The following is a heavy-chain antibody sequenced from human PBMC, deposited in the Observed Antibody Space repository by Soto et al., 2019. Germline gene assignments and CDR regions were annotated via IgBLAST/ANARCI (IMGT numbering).Heavy chain of an antibody. CDR2: ILPIFPTP. J-gene: IGHJ6*02. CDR3: ARDKDRLQFSGNSYYDMDV. D-gene: IGHD5-12*01. V-gene: IGHV1-69*12. Sequence: QVQLVQSGAAVKKTRSSVTDSCQASRGTFGNSAISWVRQSPGQGLEWMVGILPIFPTPDYAQKFQGRVTITADESTSKAYRELTRLSSEDTAVYYCARDKDRLQFSGNSYYDMDVWGQGTTVTVSS. CDR1: RGTFGNSA.